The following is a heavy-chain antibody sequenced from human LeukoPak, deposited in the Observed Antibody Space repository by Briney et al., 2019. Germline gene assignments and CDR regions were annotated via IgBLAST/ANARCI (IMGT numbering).Heavy chain of an antibody. V-gene: IGHV4-39*01. D-gene: IGHD2-21*01. CDR1: GGSISSSSYY. Sequence: PSEXLSLTCTVSGGSISSSSYYWGWLRQPPGRGLEWIGSIYYSGSTYYNPSLKSRVTISVDTSKNQFSLKLSSVTAADTAVYYCARPVAYCGGDCYSGDAFDIWGQGTMVTVSS. CDR3: ARPVAYCGGDCYSGDAFDI. J-gene: IGHJ3*02. CDR2: IYYSGST.